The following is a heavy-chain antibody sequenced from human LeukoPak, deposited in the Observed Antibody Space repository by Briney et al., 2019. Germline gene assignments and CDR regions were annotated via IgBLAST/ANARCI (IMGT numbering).Heavy chain of an antibody. CDR2: INPNSGGT. CDR1: GYTFTGYY. Sequence: ASVKVSCKASGYTFTGYYMHWVRQAPGQGLEWMGRINPNSGGTNYAQKFQARVTMTRDTSISTAYMELSRLRSDDTAVYYCARDFPYCRVGSCYSIIDYWGQGILVTVS. D-gene: IGHD2-15*01. J-gene: IGHJ4*02. V-gene: IGHV1-2*06. CDR3: ARDFPYCRVGSCYSIIDY.